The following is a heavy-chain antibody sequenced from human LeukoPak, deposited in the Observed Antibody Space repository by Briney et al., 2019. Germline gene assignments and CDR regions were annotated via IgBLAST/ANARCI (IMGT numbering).Heavy chain of an antibody. J-gene: IGHJ4*02. CDR1: GFTVSSNY. V-gene: IGHV3-66*01. Sequence: GGSPRLSCAASGFTVSSNYMSWVRQAPGEGLEWVSVIYSGGSSYYADSVKGRFTISRDNSKNTLYLQMNSLRAEDTAVYYCARAPARDYWGQGTLVTVSS. CDR2: IYSGGSS. D-gene: IGHD6-25*01. CDR3: ARAPARDY.